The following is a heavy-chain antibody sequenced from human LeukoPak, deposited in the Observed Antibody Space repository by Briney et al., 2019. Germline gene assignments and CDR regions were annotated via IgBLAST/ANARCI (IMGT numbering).Heavy chain of an antibody. CDR3: ARADRGYSGYAGLY. J-gene: IGHJ4*02. Sequence: PGGSLRLSCAASGFTFSSYGMHWVRQAPGKGLEWVAFIRYDGSNKYYADSVEGRFTISRDNSKNTLYLQMNSLRAEDTAVYYCARADRGYSGYAGLYWGQGTLVTVSS. V-gene: IGHV3-30*02. D-gene: IGHD5-12*01. CDR1: GFTFSSYG. CDR2: IRYDGSNK.